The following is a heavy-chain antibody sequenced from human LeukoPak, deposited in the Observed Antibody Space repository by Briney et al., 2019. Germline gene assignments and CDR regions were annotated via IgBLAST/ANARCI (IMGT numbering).Heavy chain of an antibody. D-gene: IGHD2-15*01. CDR2: VYYSGST. J-gene: IGHJ4*02. Sequence: PSETLSLTCVVSGGSVSGYYWGWIRQPPGRGLEWIGYVYYSGSTNYNPSFKSRITISVDTSRNQFSLQLSSVTPADTAVYYCARIHRYCSGGACYVLDNWGQGTLVAVSS. CDR3: ARIHRYCSGGACYVLDN. CDR1: GGSVSGYY. V-gene: IGHV4-59*02.